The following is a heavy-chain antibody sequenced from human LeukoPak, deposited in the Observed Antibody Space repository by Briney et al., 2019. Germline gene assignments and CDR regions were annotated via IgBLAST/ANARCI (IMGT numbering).Heavy chain of an antibody. Sequence: PSETLSLTCTVSGGSISSYYWSWIRQPAGKGLEWIGRIYTSGSTNYNPSLKSRVTMSVDTSKNQFSLKLSSVTAADTAEYYCARDNWNSYYYNYYGMDVWGQGTTVTVSS. CDR3: ARDNWNSYYYNYYGMDV. J-gene: IGHJ6*02. V-gene: IGHV4-4*07. D-gene: IGHD1-1*01. CDR1: GGSISSYY. CDR2: IYTSGST.